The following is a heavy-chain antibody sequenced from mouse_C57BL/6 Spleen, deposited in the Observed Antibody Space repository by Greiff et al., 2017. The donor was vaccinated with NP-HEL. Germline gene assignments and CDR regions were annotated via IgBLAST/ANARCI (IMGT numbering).Heavy chain of an antibody. CDR2: INPSSGYT. V-gene: IGHV1-7*01. Sequence: QVQLKQSGAELVKPGASVKLSCKASGYTFTSYWMHWVKQRPGQGLEWIGYINPSSGYTKYNQKFKDKATLTADKSSSTAYMQLSSLTYEDSAVYYCARGTYDYDLAWFAYWGQGTLVTVSA. D-gene: IGHD2-4*01. J-gene: IGHJ3*01. CDR1: GYTFTSYW. CDR3: ARGTYDYDLAWFAY.